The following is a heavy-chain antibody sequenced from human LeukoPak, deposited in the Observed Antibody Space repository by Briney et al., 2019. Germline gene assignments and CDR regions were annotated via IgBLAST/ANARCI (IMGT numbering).Heavy chain of an antibody. J-gene: IGHJ2*01. CDR2: INSDWSST. CDR3: ARGPQRITIFGVVTQRPSEVWHFDL. CDR1: GFTFSSYW. Sequence: GGSLRLSCAASGFTFSSYWMHWVRQAPGKGLVWVSRINSDWSSTTYADSVKGRFTISRDNAKNTLYLQMNSLRAEDTAVYYCARGPQRITIFGVVTQRPSEVWHFDLWGRGTLVTVSS. V-gene: IGHV3-74*01. D-gene: IGHD3-3*01.